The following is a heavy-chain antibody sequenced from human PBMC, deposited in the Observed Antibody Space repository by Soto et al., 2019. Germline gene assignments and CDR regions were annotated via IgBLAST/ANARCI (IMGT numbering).Heavy chain of an antibody. Sequence: ASVKVSCKASGYTFTSYGISWVRQAPGQGLEWMGWISAYNGNTNYAQKLQGRVTMTTDTSTSTAYMELRSLRSDDTAVYYCARGTYDFLIPNLFGSGPVYFDYWGQGTLVPVSS. CDR2: ISAYNGNT. CDR3: ARGTYDFLIPNLFGSGPVYFDY. J-gene: IGHJ4*02. D-gene: IGHD3-9*01. V-gene: IGHV1-18*01. CDR1: GYTFTSYG.